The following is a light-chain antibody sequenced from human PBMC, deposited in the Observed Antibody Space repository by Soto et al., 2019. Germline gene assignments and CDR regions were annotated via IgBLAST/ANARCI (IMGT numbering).Light chain of an antibody. V-gene: IGKV1D-12*01. CDR2: AAS. CDR1: SVISRW. Sequence: DIQMTQSPSSVSASVGDRVIITCRASSVISRWLTWYQQKPGKAPKLLIYAASNLQSGVPSRFSGSRSGTDFTLAINNLQAEDFATYYCQQANILPYTFGQGTKLEI. CDR3: QQANILPYT. J-gene: IGKJ2*01.